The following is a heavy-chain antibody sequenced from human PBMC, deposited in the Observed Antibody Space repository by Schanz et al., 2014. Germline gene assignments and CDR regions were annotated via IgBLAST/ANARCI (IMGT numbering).Heavy chain of an antibody. CDR2: INAGTGNT. D-gene: IGHD6-13*01. CDR3: ARSGSSSWYYFDY. CDR1: GYTFTSHG. J-gene: IGHJ4*02. Sequence: QVQLVQSGAEVKKPGASVKVSCKASGYTFTSHGISWVRQAPGQGLEWMGWINAGTGNTEYSQKFQGRVTITRDTLASTAYMEVSSLRSEDTAVYYCARSGSSSWYYFDYWGQGTLVTVSS. V-gene: IGHV1-18*01.